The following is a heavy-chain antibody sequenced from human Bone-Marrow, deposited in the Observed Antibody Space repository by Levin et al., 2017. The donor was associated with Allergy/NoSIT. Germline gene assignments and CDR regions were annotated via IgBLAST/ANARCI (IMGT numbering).Heavy chain of an antibody. J-gene: IGHJ4*02. V-gene: IGHV1-24*01. CDR1: GYALSELS. D-gene: IGHD3-3*01. CDR2: FDPEEGET. CDR3: ATGEYDFWSGKPRSFDH. Sequence: ASVKVSCKVSGYALSELSIQWVRHAPGKGLECMGGFDPEEGETIYAQRFQGRITMTEDTSTGTAYMDLSSLTSEDTAVYYCATGEYDFWSGKPRSFDHWGQGTLVTVSS.